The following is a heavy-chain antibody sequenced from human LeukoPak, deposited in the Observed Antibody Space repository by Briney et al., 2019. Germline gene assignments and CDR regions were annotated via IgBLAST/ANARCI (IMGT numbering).Heavy chain of an antibody. Sequence: GGSLRLSCAASGFTVSSNYLSWVRQAPGKGLEWVSVIYSGGSTYYADSVKGRFTISRDNSKNTLYLQMNSLRAEDTAVYYCAKEGDYYDSSGYFPDYWGQGTLVTVSS. D-gene: IGHD3-22*01. J-gene: IGHJ4*02. V-gene: IGHV3-53*01. CDR1: GFTVSSNY. CDR3: AKEGDYYDSSGYFPDY. CDR2: IYSGGST.